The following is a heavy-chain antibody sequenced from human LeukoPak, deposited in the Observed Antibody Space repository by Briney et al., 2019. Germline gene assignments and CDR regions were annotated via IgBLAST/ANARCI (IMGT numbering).Heavy chain of an antibody. Sequence: ASVKVSCKASGYTFTSYGISWVRQAPGQGLEWMGWISAYNGNTHYAQKLQGRVTMTTDTSTSTVYMELRSLRSDDTAVYYCARGSPPRRNYDSRGYYSYYFDYWGQGALVTVSS. D-gene: IGHD3-22*01. CDR3: ARGSPPRRNYDSRGYYSYYFDY. CDR2: ISAYNGNT. V-gene: IGHV1-18*01. CDR1: GYTFTSYG. J-gene: IGHJ4*02.